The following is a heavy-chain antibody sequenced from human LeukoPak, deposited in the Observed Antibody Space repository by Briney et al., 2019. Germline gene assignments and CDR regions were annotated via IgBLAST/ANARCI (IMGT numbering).Heavy chain of an antibody. V-gene: IGHV3-23*01. Sequence: GGSLRLSCAASGFTFSSYDMHWVRQATGKGLEWVSAISGSGGSTYYADSVKGRFTISRDNSKNTLYLQMNSLRAEDTAVYYCAKTGYSSGWDYYYYYMDVWGKGTTVTVSS. D-gene: IGHD6-19*01. CDR3: AKTGYSSGWDYYYYYMDV. CDR1: GFTFSSYD. CDR2: ISGSGGST. J-gene: IGHJ6*03.